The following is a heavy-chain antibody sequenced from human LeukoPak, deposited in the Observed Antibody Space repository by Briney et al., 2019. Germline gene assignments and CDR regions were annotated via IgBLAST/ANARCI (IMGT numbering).Heavy chain of an antibody. D-gene: IGHD6-13*01. CDR3: ARAGDSSSWYGNY. Sequence: ASVTVSFKASGGTFISYAISWVRQAPGQGLEWMGGIIPIFGTANYAQKFQGRVTITADESTSTAYMELSSLRSEDTAVYYCARAGDSSSWYGNYWGQGTLVTVSS. V-gene: IGHV1-69*13. J-gene: IGHJ4*02. CDR2: IIPIFGTA. CDR1: GGTFISYA.